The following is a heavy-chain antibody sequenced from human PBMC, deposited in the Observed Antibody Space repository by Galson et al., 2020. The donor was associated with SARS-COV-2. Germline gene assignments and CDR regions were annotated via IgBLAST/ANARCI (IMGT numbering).Heavy chain of an antibody. V-gene: IGHV3-7*05. CDR3: ARDSESWYVPYPGVGDY. CDR1: GFTFSSYW. D-gene: IGHD6-13*01. J-gene: IGHJ4*02. CDR2: IKQDGSEK. Sequence: GGSLRLSCAASGFTFSSYWMSWVRQAPGKGLEWVANIKQDGSEKYYVDSVKGRFTISRDNAKNSLYLQMNSLRAEDTAVYYCARDSESWYVPYPGVGDYWGQGTLVTVSS.